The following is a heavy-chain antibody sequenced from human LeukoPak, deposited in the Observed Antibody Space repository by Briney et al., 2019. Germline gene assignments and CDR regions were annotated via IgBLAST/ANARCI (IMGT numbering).Heavy chain of an antibody. CDR3: ARDSCSSTSCDLDY. CDR2: INPNSGGT. D-gene: IGHD2-2*01. V-gene: IGHV1-2*02. J-gene: IGHJ4*02. CDR1: GYTFTGYY. Sequence: ASVKVSCKASGYTFTGYYMHWVRQAPGQGLEWMGWINPNSGGTNYAQKFQGRVTMTRDTSISTAYMELSRLRSDDTAVYYCARDSCSSTSCDLDYWGQGTLVTVSS.